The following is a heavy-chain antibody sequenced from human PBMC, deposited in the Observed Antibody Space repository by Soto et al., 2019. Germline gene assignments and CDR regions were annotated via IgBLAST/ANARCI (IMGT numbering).Heavy chain of an antibody. CDR1: GYTFTGYY. Sequence: VKVSCKASGYTFTGYYMHWVRQAPGQGLEWMGWINPNSGGTNYAQKFQGWVTMTRDTSISTAYMELSRLRSDDTAVYYCAREVGYCSSTSCPPDWFDPWGQGTLVTVSS. CDR3: AREVGYCSSTSCPPDWFDP. V-gene: IGHV1-2*04. CDR2: INPNSGGT. J-gene: IGHJ5*02. D-gene: IGHD2-2*01.